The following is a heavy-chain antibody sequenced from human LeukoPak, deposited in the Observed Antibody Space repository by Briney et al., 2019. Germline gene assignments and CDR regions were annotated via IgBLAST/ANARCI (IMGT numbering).Heavy chain of an antibody. CDR3: ARVGWTQLKFVFDP. J-gene: IGHJ5*02. CDR2: IYYSGPT. V-gene: IGHV4-39*07. D-gene: IGHD1-1*01. CDR1: GDSISTNVYY. Sequence: SETLSLTCAVSGDSISTNVYYWGWIRQPPGKGLEWIGSIYYSGPTYYNESLKSRVTLSIDRSKNQFSLRLNSVTAADTAMYYCARVGWTQLKFVFDPWGLGTVVSVSS.